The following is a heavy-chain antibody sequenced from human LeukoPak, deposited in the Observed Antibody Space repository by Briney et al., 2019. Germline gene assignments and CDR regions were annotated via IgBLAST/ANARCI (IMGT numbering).Heavy chain of an antibody. Sequence: SETLSLTCTVSGGSISSYYWSWIRQPPGKGLEWIGYIYYSGSTNYNPSLKSRVTISVDTSKNQFSLKLSSVTAADTAVYYCAGGKITTIVGSDAFDIWGQGTMVTVSS. D-gene: IGHD3-22*01. J-gene: IGHJ3*02. CDR2: IYYSGST. V-gene: IGHV4-59*08. CDR3: AGGKITTIVGSDAFDI. CDR1: GGSISSYY.